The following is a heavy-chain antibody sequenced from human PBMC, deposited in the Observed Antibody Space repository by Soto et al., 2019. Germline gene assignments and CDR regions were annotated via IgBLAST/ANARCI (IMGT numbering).Heavy chain of an antibody. CDR1: GFSLSTSGVG. CDR2: IYWDDDK. Sequence: SGPTLVNPTQTLTLTCTFSGFSLSTSGVGVGWIRQPPGKALEWLALIYWDDDKRYSPSLKSRLTITKDTSKNQVVLTMTNMDPVDTATYYCARVNGIAAARSQFDYWGQGTLVTVSS. J-gene: IGHJ4*02. CDR3: ARVNGIAAARSQFDY. D-gene: IGHD6-13*01. V-gene: IGHV2-5*02.